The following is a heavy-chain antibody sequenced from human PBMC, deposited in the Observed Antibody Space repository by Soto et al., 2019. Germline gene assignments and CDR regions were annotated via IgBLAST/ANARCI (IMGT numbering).Heavy chain of an antibody. Sequence: QVQLQQWGAGLLKPSETLSLTCAVYGGSFSGYYWSWIRQPPGKGLEWIGEINHSGSTNYNPSLKTRVAISVDSSTNQFYLKLISVTAADTAVYYCAWPGIAAAEGWFDPWGQGTLVTVSS. V-gene: IGHV4-34*01. CDR2: INHSGST. CDR3: AWPGIAAAEGWFDP. J-gene: IGHJ5*02. D-gene: IGHD6-13*01. CDR1: GGSFSGYY.